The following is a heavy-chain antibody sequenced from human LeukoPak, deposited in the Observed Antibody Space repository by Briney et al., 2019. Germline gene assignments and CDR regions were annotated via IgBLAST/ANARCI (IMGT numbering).Heavy chain of an antibody. D-gene: IGHD3-10*01. J-gene: IGHJ4*02. Sequence: SQTLSLTCTVSGGSISSGGYYWSCIRQHPGKGLEWIGYIYYSGSAYYNPSLKSRVTISVDTSKNQFSLKLSSVTAADTAVYYCARDGKRGSGSFSYWRQRTLVTDSS. CDR2: IYYSGSA. CDR1: GGSISSGGYY. V-gene: IGHV4-31*03. CDR3: ARDGKRGSGSFSY.